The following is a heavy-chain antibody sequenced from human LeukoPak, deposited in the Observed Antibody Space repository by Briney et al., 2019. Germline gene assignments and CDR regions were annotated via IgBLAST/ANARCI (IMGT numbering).Heavy chain of an antibody. CDR2: IYYSGNT. Sequence: PSETLSLTCSVSGGSITSSIYSWGWIRQPPGKGLEWIGNIYYSGNTYYNPSLKSRVTISVDTSNIQFSLKLSSVTAADTAVYYCARQGRSNYDDNSGYNDYWGQGTLVTVPS. V-gene: IGHV4-39*01. J-gene: IGHJ4*02. CDR3: ARQGRSNYDDNSGYNDY. D-gene: IGHD5-12*01. CDR1: GGSITSSIYS.